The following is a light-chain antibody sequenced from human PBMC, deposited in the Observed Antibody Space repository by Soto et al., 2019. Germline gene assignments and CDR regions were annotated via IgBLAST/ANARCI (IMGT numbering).Light chain of an antibody. CDR1: QSVSSSY. CDR2: GAS. V-gene: IGKV3-20*01. J-gene: IGKJ2*01. CDR3: QQYGSSPYT. Sequence: EIVLTQSPGTLSLSPGERATLSCRASQSVSSSYLAWYQQKPGQAPRLLIYGASGRATGIPDRFSGSGSGTAFTLTISRLEREDFAVYYCQQYGSSPYTFGQGTKLEIK.